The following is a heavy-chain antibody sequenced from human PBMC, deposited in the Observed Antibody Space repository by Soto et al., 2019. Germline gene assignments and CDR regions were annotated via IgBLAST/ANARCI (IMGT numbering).Heavy chain of an antibody. CDR2: IGSSGDYT. D-gene: IGHD3-22*01. CDR3: ARRRPIGYYNF. V-gene: IGHV3-11*05. J-gene: IGHJ4*02. Sequence: QVQLVESGGALVKPGGPLRLSCAASGFPFSDYYMSWIRQAPGKGLEWVSSIGSSGDYTNYADSVKGRFTISRDNAKNSLYLQMNSLRAEDTAVYFCARRRPIGYYNFWGQGTLVTVS. CDR1: GFPFSDYY.